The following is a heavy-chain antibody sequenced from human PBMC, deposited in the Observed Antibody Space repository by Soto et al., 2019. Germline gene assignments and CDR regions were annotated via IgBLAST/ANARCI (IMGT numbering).Heavy chain of an antibody. CDR3: ARDGEGGDYVEGWFDP. Sequence: SVKGSCKASGGAFSSYAISWGREAPVQGLEWMGGIIPIFGTANYSQKFQGRVTITADKSTSTAYMELRSLRSEDTAVYYCARDGEGGDYVEGWFDPWGQGTLVTVSS. V-gene: IGHV1-69*06. D-gene: IGHD4-17*01. CDR2: IIPIFGTA. CDR1: GGAFSSYA. J-gene: IGHJ5*02.